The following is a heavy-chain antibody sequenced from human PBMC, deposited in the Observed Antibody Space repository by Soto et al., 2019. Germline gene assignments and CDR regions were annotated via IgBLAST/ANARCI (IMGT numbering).Heavy chain of an antibody. J-gene: IGHJ4*02. CDR2: ISAYNGNT. D-gene: IGHD2-2*01. CDR1: GYTFTSYG. V-gene: IGHV1-18*01. Sequence: QVQLVQSGAEVKKPGASVKVSCKASGYTFTSYGISWVRQAPGQGLEWMGGISAYNGNTNYAQKLQGRVTMTTDTPTSTAYMELRSLRSDDTAVYYCARDETVVVPAAMTNFDYWGQGTLVTVSS. CDR3: ARDETVVVPAAMTNFDY.